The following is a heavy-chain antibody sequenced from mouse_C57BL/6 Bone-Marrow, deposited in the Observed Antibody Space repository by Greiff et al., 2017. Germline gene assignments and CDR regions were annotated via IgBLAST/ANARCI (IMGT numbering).Heavy chain of an antibody. J-gene: IGHJ2*01. CDR3: AREGDYGSLFDY. CDR1: GYTFTSYW. CDR2: IHPNSGST. Sequence: VQLQQPGAELVKPGASVKLSCKASGYTFTSYWMHWVKQRPGQGLEWIGMIHPNSGSTNYNEKFKSKATLTVDKSSSTAYMQLSSLTSEDSAVYYCAREGDYGSLFDYWGQGTTLTVSS. D-gene: IGHD1-1*01. V-gene: IGHV1-64*01.